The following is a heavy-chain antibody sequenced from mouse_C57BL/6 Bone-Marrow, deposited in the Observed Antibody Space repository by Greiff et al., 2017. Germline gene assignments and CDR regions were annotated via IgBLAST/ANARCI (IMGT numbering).Heavy chain of an antibody. J-gene: IGHJ3*01. D-gene: IGHD3-2*02. V-gene: IGHV1-72*01. CDR1: GYTFTSYW. CDR2: IDPNSGGT. CDR3: ARSRDSSGLWFAY. Sequence: VQLVESGAELVKPGASVKLSCKASGYTFTSYWMHWVKQRPGRGLEWIGRIDPNSGGTKYNEKFKSKATLTVDKPSSTAYMQLSSLTSEDSAVYYCARSRDSSGLWFAYWGQGTLVTVSA.